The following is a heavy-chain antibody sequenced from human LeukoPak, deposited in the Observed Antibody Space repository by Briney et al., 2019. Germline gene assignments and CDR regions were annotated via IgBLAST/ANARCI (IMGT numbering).Heavy chain of an antibody. CDR3: ARRAYYDSSGYYAPIDY. V-gene: IGHV5-51*01. CDR1: GYSFTSYW. D-gene: IGHD3-22*01. Sequence: GESLKISCKGSGYSFTSYWIGWVRQLPGKGLEWMGIIYPGDSDTRYSPSFQGQVTISADKSISTAYLQWSSLKASDTAMYYCARRAYYDSSGYYAPIDYWGQGTLVTVSS. CDR2: IYPGDSDT. J-gene: IGHJ4*02.